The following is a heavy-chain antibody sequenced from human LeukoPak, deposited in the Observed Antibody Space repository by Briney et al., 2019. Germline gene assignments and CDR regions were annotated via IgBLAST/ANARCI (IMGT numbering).Heavy chain of an antibody. J-gene: IGHJ4*02. Sequence: GASVKVSCKASGYTFTGYYMHWVRQAPGQGLEWMGRIIPILGIANYAQKFQGRVTITADKSTSTAYMELSSLRSEDTAVYYCARAEGILTGYVPREDYWGQGTLGTVSS. V-gene: IGHV1-69*04. CDR1: GYTFTGYY. CDR2: IIPILGIA. D-gene: IGHD3-9*01. CDR3: ARAEGILTGYVPREDY.